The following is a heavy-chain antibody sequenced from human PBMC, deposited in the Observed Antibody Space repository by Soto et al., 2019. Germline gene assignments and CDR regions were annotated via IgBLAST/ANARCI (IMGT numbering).Heavy chain of an antibody. CDR3: AKPLSPLPGYSSGWYGY. D-gene: IGHD6-19*01. V-gene: IGHV3-23*01. Sequence: GGSLRLSCAASGFTFSSYAMSWVRQAPGKGLEWVSAISGSGGSTYYADSVKGRFTISRDNSKNTLYLQMNSLRAEDTAVYYCAKPLSPLPGYSSGWYGYWGQGTLVTVSS. J-gene: IGHJ4*02. CDR2: ISGSGGST. CDR1: GFTFSSYA.